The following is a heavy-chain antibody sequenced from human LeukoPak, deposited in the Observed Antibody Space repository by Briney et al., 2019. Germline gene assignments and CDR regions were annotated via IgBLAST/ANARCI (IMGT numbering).Heavy chain of an antibody. CDR2: IKPDGTEK. D-gene: IGHD6-19*01. CDR1: GFPFSASW. CDR3: ATHRGWRFDY. Sequence: SGGSLRLSCAVSGFPFSASWMSWVRQAPGKGLEWVANIKPDGTEKYYVDSGKGRFTISRDNAGNSLSLQMNSLRAEDTAVYYCATHRGWRFDYWGQGTLVTVSS. V-gene: IGHV3-7*02. J-gene: IGHJ4*02.